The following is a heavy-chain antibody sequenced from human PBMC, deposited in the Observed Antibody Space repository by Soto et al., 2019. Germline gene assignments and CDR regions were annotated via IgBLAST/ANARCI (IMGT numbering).Heavy chain of an antibody. CDR2: ISYNGRDE. J-gene: IGHJ4*01. CDR1: GFDFSSYP. D-gene: IGHD2-8*01. CDR3: AKGSYDSNLDY. V-gene: IGHV3-30*04. Sequence: GGSLRLSCAASGFDFSSYPIHWVRQAPGEGLEWVAVISYNGRDEYYADSMKGRFTISRDNSRNTVYLQMNSLRAEDTAVYYCAKGSYDSNLDYWGQGTLVT.